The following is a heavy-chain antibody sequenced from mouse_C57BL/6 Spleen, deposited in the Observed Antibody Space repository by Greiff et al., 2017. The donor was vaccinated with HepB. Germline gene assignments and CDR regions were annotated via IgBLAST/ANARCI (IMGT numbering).Heavy chain of an antibody. CDR1: GYTFTDYE. CDR3: TRWDDGYYYFDY. D-gene: IGHD2-3*01. Sequence: QVQLKQSGAELVRPGASVTLSCKASGYTFTDYEMHWVKQTPVHGLEWIGAIDPETGGTAYNQKFKGKAILTADKSSSTAYMELRSLTSEDSAVYYCTRWDDGYYYFDYWGQGTTLTVSS. CDR2: IDPETGGT. J-gene: IGHJ2*01. V-gene: IGHV1-15*01.